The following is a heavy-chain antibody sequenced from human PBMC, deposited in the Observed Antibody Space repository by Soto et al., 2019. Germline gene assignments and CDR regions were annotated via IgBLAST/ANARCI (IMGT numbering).Heavy chain of an antibody. D-gene: IGHD3-22*01. Sequence: QPGGSLRLSCAASGFTVSSNYMSWVRQAPGKGLEWVSVIYSGGSTYYADSVKGRFTISRDNSKNTLYLQMNSLRAEDTAVYYCARDAHYYDSSGYKYFDYWGQGTLVTVSS. J-gene: IGHJ4*02. CDR3: ARDAHYYDSSGYKYFDY. CDR2: IYSGGST. CDR1: GFTVSSNY. V-gene: IGHV3-53*01.